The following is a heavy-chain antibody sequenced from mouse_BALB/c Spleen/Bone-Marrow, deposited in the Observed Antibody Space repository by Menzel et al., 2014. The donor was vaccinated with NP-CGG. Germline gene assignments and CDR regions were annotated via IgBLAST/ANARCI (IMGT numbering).Heavy chain of an antibody. Sequence: EVQLVESGAELVKPGASVKLSCTASGFNIKDTYMHWVKQRPEQGLEWIGRIDPANGNTKYDPKFQGKATITADTSSNTAYLQLSSLTSEDTAVYYCASYYYGSSGFAYWGQGTLVTVPA. J-gene: IGHJ3*01. V-gene: IGHV14-3*02. CDR1: GFNIKDTY. CDR3: ASYYYGSSGFAY. CDR2: IDPANGNT. D-gene: IGHD1-1*01.